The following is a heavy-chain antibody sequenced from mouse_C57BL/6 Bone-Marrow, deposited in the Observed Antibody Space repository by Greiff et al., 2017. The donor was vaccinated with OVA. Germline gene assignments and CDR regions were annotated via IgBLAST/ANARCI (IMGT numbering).Heavy chain of an antibody. Sequence: EVQLQQSGAELVRSGASVKLSCTASGFNIKDYYMHWVKQRPEQGLEWIGRIDPEDGDTEYAPKFQGKATMTADTSSNTAYLQLSSLTSEDTAVYYCTTDGSSYYWYFDVWGTGTTVTVSS. J-gene: IGHJ1*03. D-gene: IGHD1-1*01. V-gene: IGHV14-1*01. CDR2: IDPEDGDT. CDR1: GFNIKDYY. CDR3: TTDGSSYYWYFDV.